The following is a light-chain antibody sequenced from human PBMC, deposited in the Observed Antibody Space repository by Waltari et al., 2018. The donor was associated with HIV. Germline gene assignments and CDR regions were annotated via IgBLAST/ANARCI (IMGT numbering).Light chain of an antibody. CDR2: RDN. Sequence: QAGLTQPPSVSKGMRQTAILTCTGNSNNVRNQGAAWLQQHPGHPPKLLSYRDNKRPSGISERFSASRSGNTASLTITGVQPEDEADYFCATWDISLSAVVFGGGTTLTVL. V-gene: IGLV10-54*04. CDR3: ATWDISLSAVV. CDR1: SNNVRNQG. J-gene: IGLJ2*01.